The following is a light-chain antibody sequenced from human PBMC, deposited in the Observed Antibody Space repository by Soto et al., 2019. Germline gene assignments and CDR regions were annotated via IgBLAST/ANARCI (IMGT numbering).Light chain of an antibody. CDR3: SSYTSSGTWV. V-gene: IGLV2-14*01. J-gene: IGLJ3*02. CDR1: SSDIGGYNY. CDR2: DVS. Sequence: QSALTQPASVSGSPGQSITISCTGTSSDIGGYNYVSWYQQNPGKAPKLLIYDVSNRPSGVSNRFSGSKSGNTASLTFSGLQAEDVGDYYCSSYTSSGTWVFGGGTTLTVL.